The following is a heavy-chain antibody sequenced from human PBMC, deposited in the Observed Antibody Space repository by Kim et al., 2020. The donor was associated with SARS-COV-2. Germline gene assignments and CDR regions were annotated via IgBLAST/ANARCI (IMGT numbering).Heavy chain of an antibody. V-gene: IGHV3-23*01. D-gene: IGHD5-18*01. J-gene: IGHJ6*02. CDR3: AKSWIRGYYYYGMDV. Sequence: DSVKGQFTISRDNSKNTLYLPMNSLRAEDTAVYYCAKSWIRGYYYYGMDVWGQGTTVTVSS.